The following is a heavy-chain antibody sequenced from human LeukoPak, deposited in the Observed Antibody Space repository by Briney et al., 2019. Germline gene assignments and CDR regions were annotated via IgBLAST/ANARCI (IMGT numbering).Heavy chain of an antibody. CDR1: GFNFNDYA. CDR3: VKGETAVAGGAFDY. Sequence: GRSLRLSCAASGFNFNDYAIHWVRHAPGKGLEWVSGISWNSGSLGYAGSVKGRFTVSRDNAKNSLYLQMNSLRAEDMALYYCVKGETAVAGGAFDYWGQGTLVTVSS. V-gene: IGHV3-9*03. CDR2: ISWNSGSL. J-gene: IGHJ4*02. D-gene: IGHD6-19*01.